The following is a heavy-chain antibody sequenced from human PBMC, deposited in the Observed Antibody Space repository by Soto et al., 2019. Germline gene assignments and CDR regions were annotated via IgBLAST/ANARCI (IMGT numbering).Heavy chain of an antibody. Sequence: SETLSLTCTVSGASITGSSYWSWIRQPAGKGLEWIGRFSLSGTTSYNPSLRSRVTMSADVSKNQFSLRLTSVTAADTDLYYCARGMTTTGAPAWYYFDSWGQGTLVTVSS. CDR1: GASITGSSY. CDR3: ARGMTTTGAPAWYYFDS. V-gene: IGHV4-4*07. CDR2: FSLSGTT. D-gene: IGHD1-1*01. J-gene: IGHJ4*02.